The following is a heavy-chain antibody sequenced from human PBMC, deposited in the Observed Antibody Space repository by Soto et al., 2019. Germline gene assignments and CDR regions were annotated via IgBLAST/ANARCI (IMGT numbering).Heavy chain of an antibody. CDR3: ARDSGQQRGYYYYGMDV. CDR1: GGSFSGYY. V-gene: IGHV4-34*01. J-gene: IGHJ6*02. CDR2: INHSGST. Sequence: QVQLQQWGAGLLKPSETLSLTCAVYGGSFSGYYWSWIRQPPGKGLEWIGEINHSGSTNYNPSLKSQVTISVDTSKNQFSLKLSSVTAADTAVYYCARDSGQQRGYYYYGMDVWGQGTTVTVSS. D-gene: IGHD6-13*01.